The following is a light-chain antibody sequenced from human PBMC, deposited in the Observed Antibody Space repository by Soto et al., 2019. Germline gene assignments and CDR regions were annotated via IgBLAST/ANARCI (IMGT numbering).Light chain of an antibody. CDR1: QSLLHSNGYKY. V-gene: IGKV2-28*01. CDR3: MQALQTPRT. J-gene: IGKJ1*01. CDR2: LGS. Sequence: DIVMTQSPLSLPATPGEPASISCRSSQSLLHSNGYKYLDWYLQKPGQSPQLLIYLGSNRASGVPDRFSGSGSGTDFTLKISRVEAEDVGVYYCMQALQTPRTFGQGTKVEIK.